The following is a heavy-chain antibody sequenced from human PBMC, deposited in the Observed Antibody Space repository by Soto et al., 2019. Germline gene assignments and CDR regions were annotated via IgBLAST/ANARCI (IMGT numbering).Heavy chain of an antibody. Sequence: QAQLVQSGAEAKQPVASVRVSCKASGYTFTDFALHWVRQAPGQGLGWIGWINVGNGNTGYSRKFQGRVTNDRDMSASTAYIEVTSLTSEDTAIYYCAREGAHYAPFDLWGKGTLVTVSS. CDR3: AREGAHYAPFDL. D-gene: IGHD3-16*01. CDR2: INVGNGNT. V-gene: IGHV1-3*01. J-gene: IGHJ4*02. CDR1: GYTFTDFA.